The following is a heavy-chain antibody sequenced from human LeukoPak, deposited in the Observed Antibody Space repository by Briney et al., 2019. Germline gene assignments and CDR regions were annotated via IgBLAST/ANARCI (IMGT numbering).Heavy chain of an antibody. CDR2: INPSGGST. CDR1: GYTIISYY. J-gene: IGHJ2*01. Sequence: GASVKVSCKASGYTIISYYMHWVRQAPGQGLEWMGIINPSGGSTSYAQKFQGRVTMTRDTSTSTVYMELSSLRSEDTAVYYCARLAGRDGYYLAYFDLWGRGTLVTVSS. V-gene: IGHV1-46*01. CDR3: ARLAGRDGYYLAYFDL. D-gene: IGHD5-24*01.